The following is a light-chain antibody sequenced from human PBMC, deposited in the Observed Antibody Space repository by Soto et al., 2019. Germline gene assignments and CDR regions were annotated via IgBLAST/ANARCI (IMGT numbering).Light chain of an antibody. CDR2: RDN. J-gene: IGLJ2*01. V-gene: IGLV1-47*01. CDR3: AAWDDSLSGPV. CDR1: SSNIGSNS. Sequence: QSVLTQPPSASGTPGQRVTISCSGSSSNIGSNSVYWYRQLSGTAPKLLIYRDNQRPSGVPDRFSGSKSGTSASLAISGLRSEDEADYYCAAWDDSLSGPVFGGGTKLTVL.